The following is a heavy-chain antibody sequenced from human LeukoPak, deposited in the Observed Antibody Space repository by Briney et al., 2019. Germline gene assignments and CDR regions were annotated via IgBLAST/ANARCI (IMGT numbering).Heavy chain of an antibody. CDR3: ERVGDYALKD. CDR2: IYTSGST. Sequence: PSETLSLTCTVSGGSISSYYWSWIRQPAGKGLEWIGRIYTSGSTNYNPSLKSRVSMSVDTSKNQCTLKLSSVTAADTAVYYCERVGDYALKDWGQGTLVTVSS. J-gene: IGHJ4*02. D-gene: IGHD3-16*01. CDR1: GGSISSYY. V-gene: IGHV4-4*07.